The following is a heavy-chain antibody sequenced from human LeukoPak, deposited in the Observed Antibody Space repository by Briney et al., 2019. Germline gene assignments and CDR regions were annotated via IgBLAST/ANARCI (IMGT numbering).Heavy chain of an antibody. CDR1: GGSISSDSYY. CDR2: TYYSGST. Sequence: SETLSPTCTVSGGSISSDSYYWGWIRQPPGKGLEWIGSTYYSGSTHYNPSLKSRVTISVDTSKNQFSLNLSSVTAADTAVYYCARHNYGILPGYYPARGGYYYYAMDVWGQGTTVIVSS. CDR3: ARHNYGILPGYYPARGGYYYYAMDV. D-gene: IGHD3-9*01. J-gene: IGHJ6*02. V-gene: IGHV4-39*01.